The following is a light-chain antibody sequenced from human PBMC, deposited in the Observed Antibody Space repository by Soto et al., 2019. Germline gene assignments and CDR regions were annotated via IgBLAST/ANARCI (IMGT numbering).Light chain of an antibody. CDR1: SSNIGTGYD. J-gene: IGLJ2*01. Sequence: QSVLTQPPSVSGAPGQRVTISCTGSSSNIGTGYDVHWYQQLPGTAPKLLIYDNSNRPSGVPDRFSGSKSGTSASLAITGLQAEDEADYYCQSYDSSQGVVFGGGTKLTVL. CDR3: QSYDSSQGVV. V-gene: IGLV1-40*01. CDR2: DNS.